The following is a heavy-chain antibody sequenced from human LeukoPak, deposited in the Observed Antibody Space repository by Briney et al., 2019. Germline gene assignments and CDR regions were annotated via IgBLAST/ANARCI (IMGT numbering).Heavy chain of an antibody. D-gene: IGHD3-3*01. CDR3: ARDCYDFWSGFHYYYGMDV. V-gene: IGHV3-30*04. CDR1: GFTFSSYA. J-gene: IGHJ6*02. CDR2: ISCDGSNK. Sequence: GRSLRLSCAASGFTFSSYAMHWVRQAPGKGLEWVAVISCDGSNKYYADSVKGRFTISRDNSKNTLYLQMNSLRAEDTAVYYCARDCYDFWSGFHYYYGMDVWGQGTTVTVSS.